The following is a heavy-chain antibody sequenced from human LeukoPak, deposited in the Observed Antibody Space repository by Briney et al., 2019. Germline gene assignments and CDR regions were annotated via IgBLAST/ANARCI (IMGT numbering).Heavy chain of an antibody. CDR3: ARGKRAAGSYPFDY. CDR1: GYTFTVYY. J-gene: IGHJ4*02. Sequence: ASVTVSCNASGYTFTVYYMHWVRQAPGQGLEWMGWINPNSGGTNYAQKFQGRVTMTRDTSISTAYMELSRLRSDDTAVYYCARGKRAAGSYPFDYWGQGTLVTVSS. D-gene: IGHD1-26*01. CDR2: INPNSGGT. V-gene: IGHV1-2*02.